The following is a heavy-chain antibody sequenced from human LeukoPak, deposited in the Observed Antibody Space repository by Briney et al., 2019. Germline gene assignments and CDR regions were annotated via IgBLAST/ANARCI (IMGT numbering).Heavy chain of an antibody. Sequence: GRSLRLSCAASGFTFSSYAMHWVRQAPGKGLEWVAVISYDGSNKYYADSVKGRFTISRDNSKNTLYLHMNSLTAEDTAVYYCARGAKWAYYFDYWGQGTLVTVSS. V-gene: IGHV3-30-3*01. J-gene: IGHJ4*02. CDR2: ISYDGSNK. CDR3: ARGAKWAYYFDY. CDR1: GFTFSSYA. D-gene: IGHD1-26*01.